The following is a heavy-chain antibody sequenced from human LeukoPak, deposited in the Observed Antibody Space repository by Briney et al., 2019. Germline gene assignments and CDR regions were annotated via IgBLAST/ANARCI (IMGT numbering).Heavy chain of an antibody. D-gene: IGHD5-18*01. CDR3: ARHSSSYGSPYFDY. J-gene: IGHJ4*02. V-gene: IGHV4-39*01. CDR1: GGSISSSSYY. Sequence: SETLSLTCTVSGGSISSSSYYWGWIRQPPGKGLEWIGSIYYSGSTYYNPSLKSRVTISVDTSKNQFSLKLSSVTAADTAVYYCARHSSSYGSPYFDYWGQGTLVTVSS. CDR2: IYYSGST.